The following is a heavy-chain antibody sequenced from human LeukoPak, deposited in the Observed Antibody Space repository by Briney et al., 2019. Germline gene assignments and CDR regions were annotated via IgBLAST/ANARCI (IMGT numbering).Heavy chain of an antibody. CDR3: AKDRKRSWYYYNSSGYSFDY. V-gene: IGHV3-23*01. CDR2: ISGSGGST. Sequence: GGSLRLSCAASGFTFSSYAMSWVRQAPGKGLEWVSAISGSGGSTYYADSVKGRFTISRDNSKNTLYLQMNSLRAEDTAVDYCAKDRKRSWYYYNSSGYSFDYWGQGTLVTVSS. D-gene: IGHD3-22*01. CDR1: GFTFSSYA. J-gene: IGHJ4*02.